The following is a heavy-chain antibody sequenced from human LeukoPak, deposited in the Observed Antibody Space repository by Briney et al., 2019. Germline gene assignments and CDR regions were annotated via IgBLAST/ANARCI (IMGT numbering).Heavy chain of an antibody. D-gene: IGHD1-26*01. J-gene: IGHJ4*02. V-gene: IGHV1-18*01. CDR2: ISAYNGNT. CDR3: ARFYGGSYSLDY. Sequence: ASVKVSCKASGYTFTSYGISWVRQAPGQGLEWMGWISAYNGNTNYAQKLQGRVPMTTDTSTSTDYMELRSLRSDDTAVYYCARFYGGSYSLDYWGQGTLVTVSS. CDR1: GYTFTSYG.